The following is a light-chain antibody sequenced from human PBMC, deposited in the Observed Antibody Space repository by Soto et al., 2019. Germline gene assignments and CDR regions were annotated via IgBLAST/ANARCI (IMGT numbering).Light chain of an antibody. CDR2: GAS. Sequence: EIVMTQSPATLSVSPGERATLSCRASQIVSSSYLAWYQQKPGQAPRLLIYGASSRATGIPDRFSGSGSGTDFTLTISRLEPEDFAVYYCQQYGSSPPITFGQGTRLEIK. CDR3: QQYGSSPPIT. CDR1: QIVSSSY. V-gene: IGKV3-20*01. J-gene: IGKJ5*01.